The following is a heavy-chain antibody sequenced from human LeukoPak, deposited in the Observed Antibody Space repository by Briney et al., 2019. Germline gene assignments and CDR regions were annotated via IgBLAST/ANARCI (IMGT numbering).Heavy chain of an antibody. CDR3: ARVLPNCGGDCYFRY. CDR1: GGTFSSYA. D-gene: IGHD2-21*01. V-gene: IGHV1-46*01. J-gene: IGHJ4*02. CDR2: INPSGGST. Sequence: ASVKVSCKASGGTFSSYAISWVRQAPGQGLEWMGIINPSGGSTSYAQKFQGRVTMTRDTSTSTVYMELSSLRSEDTAVYYCARVLPNCGGDCYFRYWGQGTLVTVSS.